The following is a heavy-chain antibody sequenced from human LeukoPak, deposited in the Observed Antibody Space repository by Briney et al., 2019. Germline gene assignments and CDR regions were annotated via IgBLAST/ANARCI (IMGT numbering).Heavy chain of an antibody. CDR2: IYTSGST. D-gene: IGHD3-3*01. CDR1: GGSISSGSYY. CDR3: ARQLSITIFGVDSYDAFDI. V-gene: IGHV4-61*02. Sequence: SETLSLTCTVSGGSISSGSYYWSWIRQPAGKGLEWIGRIYTSGSTNYNPSLKSRVTISVDTSKNQFSLKLSSVTAADTAVYYCARQLSITIFGVDSYDAFDIWGQGTMVTVSS. J-gene: IGHJ3*02.